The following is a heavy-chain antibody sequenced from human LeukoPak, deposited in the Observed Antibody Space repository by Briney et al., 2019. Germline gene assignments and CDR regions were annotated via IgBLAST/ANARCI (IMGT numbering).Heavy chain of an antibody. J-gene: IGHJ4*02. CDR3: ARQILGVVPAAITNDY. CDR1: GGSFSGYY. CDR2: INHSGST. V-gene: IGHV4-34*01. Sequence: KTSETLSLTXAVYGGSFSGYYWSWIRQPPGKGLEWIGEINHSGSTNYNPSLKSRVTISVDTSKNQFSLKLSSVTAADTAVYYCARQILGVVPAAITNDYWGQGTLVTVSS. D-gene: IGHD2-2*02.